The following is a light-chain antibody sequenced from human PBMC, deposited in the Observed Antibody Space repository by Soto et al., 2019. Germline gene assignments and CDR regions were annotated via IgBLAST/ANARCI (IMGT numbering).Light chain of an antibody. Sequence: EIVLTPSPGTLSLSPGERATLSCRASQGISNSLAWYQQIPGQAPRLLIYASSNRATGIPDRFSGSASGTDFTLTINRLEPEDFAVYYCQLYGISPHFGQGTRLEI. CDR2: ASS. V-gene: IGKV3-20*01. J-gene: IGKJ5*01. CDR3: QLYGISPH. CDR1: QGISNS.